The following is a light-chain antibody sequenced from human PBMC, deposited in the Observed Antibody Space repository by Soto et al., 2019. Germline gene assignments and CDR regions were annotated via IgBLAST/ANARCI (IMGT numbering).Light chain of an antibody. Sequence: QSVLTQPASGYGSPGQSITISCTGSSSDIGYYNYGSWYQQHPGKAPQVIIYEVSNRPSGVSDRFSGAKSGNTASLPISGLQAEDEGDYYCSSYEDSSILMFGGGTKLTVL. CDR1: SSDIGYYNY. CDR3: SSYEDSSILM. J-gene: IGLJ3*02. V-gene: IGLV2-14*01. CDR2: EVS.